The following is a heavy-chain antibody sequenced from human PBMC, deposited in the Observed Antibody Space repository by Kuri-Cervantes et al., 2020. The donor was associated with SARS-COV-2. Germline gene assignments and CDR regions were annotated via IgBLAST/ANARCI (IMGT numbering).Heavy chain of an antibody. Sequence: GGSLRLSCAASGFTFSNAWMSWVRQAPGKGLEWVGRIKSKTDGGTTDYAAPVKGRFTISRDDSKNTLYLQMNSLKTEDTAVYYCTTGLRGAVVTAYTFFDYWGQGTLVTVSS. J-gene: IGHJ4*02. CDR3: TTGLRGAVVTAYTFFDY. D-gene: IGHD2-21*02. V-gene: IGHV3-15*01. CDR2: IKSKTDGGTT. CDR1: GFTFSNAW.